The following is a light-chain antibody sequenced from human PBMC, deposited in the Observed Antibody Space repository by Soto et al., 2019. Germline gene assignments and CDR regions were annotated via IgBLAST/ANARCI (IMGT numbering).Light chain of an antibody. Sequence: EIVLTQSPGTLSLSPGERATLSCRASQSVSSGYLAWYQQKPGQAPRLLIYGASSRATGISDRFSGSGSGTDFTLTISRLEPEDFAVYYCQQYGSSPWTFGQGTKVDIK. CDR2: GAS. V-gene: IGKV3-20*01. CDR3: QQYGSSPWT. J-gene: IGKJ1*01. CDR1: QSVSSGY.